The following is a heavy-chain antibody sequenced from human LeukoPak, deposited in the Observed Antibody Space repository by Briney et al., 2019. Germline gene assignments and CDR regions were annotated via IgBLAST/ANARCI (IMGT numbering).Heavy chain of an antibody. D-gene: IGHD2-2*01. CDR1: GGSFSGYY. CDR3: AREVVPAAMGYYYYYMDV. Sequence: PSETLSLTCAVYGGSFSGYYWSWIRQPPGKGLEWIGEINHSGSTNYNPSLKSRVTISVDRSKNQFSLKLSSVTAADTAVYYCAREVVPAAMGYYYYYMDVWGKGTTVTVSS. CDR2: INHSGST. V-gene: IGHV4-34*01. J-gene: IGHJ6*03.